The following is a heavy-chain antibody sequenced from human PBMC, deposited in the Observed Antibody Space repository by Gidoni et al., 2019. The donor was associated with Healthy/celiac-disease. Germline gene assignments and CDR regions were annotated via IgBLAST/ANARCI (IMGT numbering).Heavy chain of an antibody. V-gene: IGHV3-21*01. J-gene: IGHJ6*02. Sequence: EVQLVESGGGLVKPGGSLILSCAASGFTFGSYSMNWVRQAPGKGLDWVSSISSSSSYIYYADSVKGRFTISRDNAKNSLYLQMNSLRAEDTAVYYCASIAVAGKHYYYGMDVWGQGTTVTVSS. D-gene: IGHD6-19*01. CDR2: ISSSSSYI. CDR1: GFTFGSYS. CDR3: ASIAVAGKHYYYGMDV.